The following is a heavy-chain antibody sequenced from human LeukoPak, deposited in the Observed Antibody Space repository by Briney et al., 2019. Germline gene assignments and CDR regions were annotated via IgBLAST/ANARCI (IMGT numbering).Heavy chain of an antibody. CDR3: ARGQDARIVATILDY. D-gene: IGHD5-12*01. J-gene: IGHJ4*02. Sequence: PGGSLRLSCAASGFTVSNNYMSWVRQAPGKGLEWVSVIYSGGSTYYADSVKGRFTISRDNSKNTLYLQMNSLRAEDTAVYYCARGQDARIVATILDYWGQGTLVTVSS. CDR1: GFTVSNNY. CDR2: IYSGGST. V-gene: IGHV3-66*01.